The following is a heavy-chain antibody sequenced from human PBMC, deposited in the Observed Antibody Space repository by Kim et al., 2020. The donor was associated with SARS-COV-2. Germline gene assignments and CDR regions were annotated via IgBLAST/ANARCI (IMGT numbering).Heavy chain of an antibody. CDR2: ST. V-gene: IGHV3-53*01. J-gene: IGHJ4*02. D-gene: IGHD6-19*01. CDR3: ARSSSDNFDY. Sequence: STYYADSVKGRFTISRDNSKNTLYLQMNSLRAEDTAVYYCARSSSDNFDYWGQGTLVTVSS.